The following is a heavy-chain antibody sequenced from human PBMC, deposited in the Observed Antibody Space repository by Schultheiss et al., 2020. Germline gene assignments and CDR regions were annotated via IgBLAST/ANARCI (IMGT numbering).Heavy chain of an antibody. Sequence: GGSLRLSCAASGFTFDDYGMSWVRQAPGKGLEWVSLISGDGGSTYYADSVKGRFTISRDNSKNSLYLQMNSLRTEDTALYYCAKDISSGLRFFFDYWGQGTLVTVSS. CDR1: GFTFDDYG. V-gene: IGHV3-43*02. CDR3: AKDISSGLRFFFDY. CDR2: ISGDGGST. D-gene: IGHD5-12*01. J-gene: IGHJ4*02.